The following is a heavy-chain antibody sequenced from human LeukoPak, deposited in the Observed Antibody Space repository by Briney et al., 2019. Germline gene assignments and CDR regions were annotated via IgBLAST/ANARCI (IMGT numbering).Heavy chain of an antibody. CDR1: GYSISSGHY. CDR3: ARGRSPGYSAHDGIDP. J-gene: IGHJ5*02. CDR2: IFHAGNT. Sequence: PSETLSLTCTVSGYSISSGHYWGWIRQPPGKGLEWIGSIFHAGNTCYNPSLKTRVTISVDTSKNQVSLRLSSVTASDTAVYYCARGRSPGYSAHDGIDPWGQGTLVTVSA. D-gene: IGHD5-12*01. V-gene: IGHV4-38-2*02.